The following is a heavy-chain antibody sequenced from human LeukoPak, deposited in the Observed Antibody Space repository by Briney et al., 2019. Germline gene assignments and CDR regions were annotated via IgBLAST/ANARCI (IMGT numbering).Heavy chain of an antibody. CDR1: GYTLTELS. J-gene: IGHJ6*03. CDR3: ATASVVVAATQHYYMDV. D-gene: IGHD2-15*01. CDR2: FDPEDGET. Sequence: GASAKVSCKVSGYTLTELSMHWVRQAPGKGLEWMGGFDPEDGETIYAQKFKGRVTMTEDTSTDTAYMELSSLRSEDTAVYYCATASVVVAATQHYYMDVWGKGTTVTVSS. V-gene: IGHV1-24*01.